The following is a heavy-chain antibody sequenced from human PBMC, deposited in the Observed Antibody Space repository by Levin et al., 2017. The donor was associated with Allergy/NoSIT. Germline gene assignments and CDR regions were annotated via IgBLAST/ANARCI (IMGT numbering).Heavy chain of an antibody. J-gene: IGHJ4*02. CDR2: IHPSGST. CDR3: ARGEDPDKSGNY. CDR1: GGSFSDYY. D-gene: IGHD3-10*01. Sequence: RASETLSLTCAVYGGSFSDYYWTYIRQPPGRGLEWIGEIHPSGSTTFNPSLKSRVTISVDASKNQFSLHLTSVTAADTAVYYCARGEDPDKSGNYWGQGTLVTVSS. V-gene: IGHV4-34*01.